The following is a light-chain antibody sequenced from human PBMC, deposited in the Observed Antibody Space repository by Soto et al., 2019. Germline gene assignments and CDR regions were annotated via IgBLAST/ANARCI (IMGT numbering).Light chain of an antibody. CDR3: QLHSSWPPYT. CDR1: QSVGTY. Sequence: EFVLTQSPATLSLSPGEGASLSCWASQSVGTYMAWYQHKPGQPPRLLIYDASKRATDIPARFSGSGSGTNFTFTISSLEPADFALYFCQLHSSWPPYTSAQGTKVEMK. CDR2: DAS. V-gene: IGKV3-11*01. J-gene: IGKJ2*01.